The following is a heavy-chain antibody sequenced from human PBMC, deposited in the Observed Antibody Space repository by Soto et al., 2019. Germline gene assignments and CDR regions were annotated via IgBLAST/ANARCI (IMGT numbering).Heavy chain of an antibody. CDR3: ARSIAVAGTPEFDY. V-gene: IGHV3-30-3*01. D-gene: IGHD6-19*01. CDR2: ISYDENNR. Sequence: QVQLVESGGGVVQPGRSLRLSCAASGFTFSSFTMHWVRQAPGKGLEWVAVISYDENNRYYEDSEKGRLPISRANSKNTLYLQMNSLRAEDTSVYYCARSIAVAGTPEFDYWGQGTLVTVSS. J-gene: IGHJ4*02. CDR1: GFTFSSFT.